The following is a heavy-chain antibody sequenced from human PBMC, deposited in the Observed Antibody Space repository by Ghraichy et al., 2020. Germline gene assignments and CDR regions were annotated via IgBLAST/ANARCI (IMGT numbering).Heavy chain of an antibody. CDR3: ARDSFSGGYYGMDV. CDR1: GFTFSSYD. V-gene: IGHV3-13*01. D-gene: IGHD3-10*01. J-gene: IGHJ6*02. CDR2: IGTAGDT. Sequence: GGSLRLSCAASGFTFSSYDMHWVRQATGKGLEWVSAIGTAGDTYYPGSVKGRFTISRENAKNSLYLQMNSLRAGDTAVYYCARDSFSGGYYGMDVWGQGTTVTVSS.